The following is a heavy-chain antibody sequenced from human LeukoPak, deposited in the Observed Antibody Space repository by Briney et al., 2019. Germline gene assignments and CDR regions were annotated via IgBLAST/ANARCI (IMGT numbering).Heavy chain of an antibody. Sequence: GGSLRLSCAASEFTFSNVWMTWVRQAPGKGLEWVGRIKSKTDGGTTDYAAPVKGRFTISRDDSKNTVYLQMNSLKIEDTAVYYWTTGLVLLGFGAFDYWGQGTLVTVSS. CDR2: IKSKTDGGTT. CDR3: TTGLVLLGFGAFDY. V-gene: IGHV3-15*01. J-gene: IGHJ4*02. CDR1: EFTFSNVW. D-gene: IGHD3-10*01.